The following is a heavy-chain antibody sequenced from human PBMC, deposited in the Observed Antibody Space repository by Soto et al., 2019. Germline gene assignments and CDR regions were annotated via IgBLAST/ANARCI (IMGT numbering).Heavy chain of an antibody. CDR1: GFTFSSYG. CDR2: ISYDGSNK. D-gene: IGHD5-12*01. V-gene: IGHV3-30*18. J-gene: IGHJ5*02. Sequence: ALRLSCAASGFTFSSYGMHWVRQAPGKGLEWVAVISYDGSNKYYADSVKGRFTISRDNSKNTLYLQMNSLRAEDTAVYYCAKDRGWLRLSNWFDPWGQGTLVTVSS. CDR3: AKDRGWLRLSNWFDP.